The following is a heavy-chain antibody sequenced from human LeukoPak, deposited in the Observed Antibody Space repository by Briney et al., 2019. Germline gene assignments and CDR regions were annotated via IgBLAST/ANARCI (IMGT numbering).Heavy chain of an antibody. CDR3: ARLVGDPFDYGGTLGPGPDC. V-gene: IGHV4-38-2*01. CDR2: IYHSGST. CDR1: GYSISSGYY. Sequence: SETLSLTCAVSGYSISSGYYWGWIRQPPGKGLEWIGSIYHSGSTYYNPSLKSRVTISVDTSKNQFSLKLSSVTAADTAVYYCARLVGDPFDYGGTLGPGPDCRGQGTLVTVSS. J-gene: IGHJ4*02. D-gene: IGHD4-23*01.